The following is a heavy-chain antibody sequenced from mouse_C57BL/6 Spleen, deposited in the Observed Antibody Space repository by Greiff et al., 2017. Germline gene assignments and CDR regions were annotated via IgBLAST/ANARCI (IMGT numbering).Heavy chain of an antibody. Sequence: DVKLVESGGGLVKPGGSLKLSCAASGFTFSSYAMSWVRQTPEKRLEWVATISDGGSYTYYPDNVKGRFTISRDNAKNNLYLQMSHLKSEDTAMYYCARDEGKIYYGYDWYFDVWGTGTTVTVSS. V-gene: IGHV5-4*01. CDR2: ISDGGSYT. CDR3: ARDEGKIYYGYDWYFDV. J-gene: IGHJ1*03. D-gene: IGHD2-2*01. CDR1: GFTFSSYA.